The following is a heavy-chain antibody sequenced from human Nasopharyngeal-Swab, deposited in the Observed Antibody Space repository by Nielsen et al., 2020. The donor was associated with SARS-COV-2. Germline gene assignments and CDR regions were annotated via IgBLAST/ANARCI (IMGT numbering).Heavy chain of an antibody. Sequence: SETLSLTCTVSGYSISSGYYWGWIRQPPGKGLEWIGSIYHSGSTYYNPSLKSRVTISVDTSKNQFSLKLSSVTAADTAVDYCAREGLITMIVVEPFDYWGQGTLVTVSS. V-gene: IGHV4-38-2*02. CDR3: AREGLITMIVVEPFDY. J-gene: IGHJ4*02. CDR2: IYHSGST. D-gene: IGHD3-22*01. CDR1: GYSISSGYY.